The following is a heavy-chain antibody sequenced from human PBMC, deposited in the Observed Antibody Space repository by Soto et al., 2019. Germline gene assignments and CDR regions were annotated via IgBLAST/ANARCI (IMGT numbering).Heavy chain of an antibody. D-gene: IGHD3-22*01. J-gene: IGHJ4*02. V-gene: IGHV4-34*01. Sequence: SETLSLTCAVYGGSFSGYYWSWIRQPPGKGLEWIGEINHSGSTNYSPSLKSRVTISVDTSKNQFSLKLSSVTAADTAVYYCASRGYYDPNSDYWGKGTLVTVSS. CDR1: GGSFSGYY. CDR2: INHSGST. CDR3: ASRGYYDPNSDY.